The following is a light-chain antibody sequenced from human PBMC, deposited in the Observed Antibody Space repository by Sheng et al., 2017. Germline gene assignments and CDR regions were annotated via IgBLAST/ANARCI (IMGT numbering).Light chain of an antibody. CDR1: SGHSSYA. J-gene: IGLJ3*02. CDR2: LNSDGSH. Sequence: QPVLTQSPSASASLGASVKLTCTLSSGHSSYAIAWHQQQPEKGPRYLMKLNSDGSHSKGRDPSIASQAPALGRERYLTISSLQSEDEADYYCQTWGIGIRVFGGGTKLTVL. V-gene: IGLV4-69*01. CDR3: QTWGIGIRV.